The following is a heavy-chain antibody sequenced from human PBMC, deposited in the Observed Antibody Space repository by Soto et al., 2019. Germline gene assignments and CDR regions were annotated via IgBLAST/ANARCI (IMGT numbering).Heavy chain of an antibody. J-gene: IGHJ3*02. V-gene: IGHV3-23*01. D-gene: IGHD6-19*01. CDR3: AKDRGHIAVAAITGGGDFHI. CDR2: ISGSGGST. Sequence: GSLRLSCAASGFTFSSYAMSWVRQAPGKGLEWVSAISGSGGSTYYADSVKGRFTISRDNSENTVYLQMNSLRADDTGVYYCAKDRGHIAVAAITGGGDFHIWGRGTMVTVSS. CDR1: GFTFSSYA.